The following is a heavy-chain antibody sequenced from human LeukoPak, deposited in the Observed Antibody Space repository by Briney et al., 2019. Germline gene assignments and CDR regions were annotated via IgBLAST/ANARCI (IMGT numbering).Heavy chain of an antibody. CDR3: ARASDLRYCSSTSCQGYFQH. CDR1: GGTFSSYA. J-gene: IGHJ1*01. Sequence: ASVKVSCKASGGTFSSYAISWVRQAPGQGLEWMGGIIPIFGTANYAQKFQGRVTITTDESTSTAYMELSSLRSEDTAVYYCARASDLRYCSSTSCQGYFQHWGQGTLVTVSS. V-gene: IGHV1-69*05. CDR2: IIPIFGTA. D-gene: IGHD2-2*01.